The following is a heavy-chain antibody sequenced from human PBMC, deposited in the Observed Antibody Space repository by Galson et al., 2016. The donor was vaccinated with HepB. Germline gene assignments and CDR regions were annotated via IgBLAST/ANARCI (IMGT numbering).Heavy chain of an antibody. V-gene: IGHV4-4*02. J-gene: IGHJ5*01. CDR1: GASVNSSNW. CDR2: IYHTGTS. CDR3: ARASIVPGARMVFDS. D-gene: IGHD2-2*01. Sequence: TLSLTCAVSGASVNSSNWWTWVRQAPGTGLEWIGEIYHTGTSNNNPSLLSRFTMSIDSSRNHFSLNLNSVTAADTAVYYCARASIVPGARMVFDSWGQGILVSVSS.